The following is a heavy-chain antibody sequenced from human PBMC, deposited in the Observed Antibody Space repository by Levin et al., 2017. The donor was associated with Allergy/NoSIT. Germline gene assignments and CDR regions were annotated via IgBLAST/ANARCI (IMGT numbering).Heavy chain of an antibody. CDR1: GFTFSSSA. CDR2: ISGSGGST. Sequence: LSLPCAASGFTFSSSAMSWVRQAPGKGLEWVSAISGSGGSTYYADSVKGRFTISRDNSKNTLYLQMNSLRAEDTAVYYCAKTTGIAAAGTLDYWGQGTLVTVSS. CDR3: AKTTGIAAAGTLDY. V-gene: IGHV3-23*01. D-gene: IGHD6-13*01. J-gene: IGHJ4*02.